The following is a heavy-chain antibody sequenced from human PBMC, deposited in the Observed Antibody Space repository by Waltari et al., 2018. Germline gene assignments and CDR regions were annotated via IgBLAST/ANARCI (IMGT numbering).Heavy chain of an antibody. D-gene: IGHD6-6*01. CDR1: GGSVSSGSYY. J-gene: IGHJ4*02. V-gene: IGHV4-61*01. Sequence: QVQLQESGPGLVKPSETLSLTCTVSGGSVSSGSYYWSWIRQPPGKGLEWIGYIYYSGTTNYNPSLKSRVTISVDTSKNQFSLKLSSVTAADTAVYYCAREVRIAATIYYFDYWGQGTLVTVSS. CDR3: AREVRIAATIYYFDY. CDR2: IYYSGTT.